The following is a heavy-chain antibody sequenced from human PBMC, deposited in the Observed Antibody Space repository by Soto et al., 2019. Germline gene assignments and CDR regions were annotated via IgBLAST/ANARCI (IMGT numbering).Heavy chain of an antibody. Sequence: SETLYLTCADPGGSISSGGYSWSWIRQPPGKGLEWIGYIYHSGSTYYNPSLKSRVTISVDRSKNQFSLKLSSVTAADTAVYYCARAQYYYDSSGYSCWFDPWGQGTLVTVSS. V-gene: IGHV4-30-2*01. D-gene: IGHD3-22*01. CDR3: ARAQYYYDSSGYSCWFDP. J-gene: IGHJ5*02. CDR1: GGSISSGGYS. CDR2: IYHSGST.